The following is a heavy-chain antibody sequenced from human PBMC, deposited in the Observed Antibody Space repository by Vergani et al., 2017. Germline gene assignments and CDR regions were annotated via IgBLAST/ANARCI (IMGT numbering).Heavy chain of an antibody. J-gene: IGHJ5*02. Sequence: QLQLQESGPGLVKPSETLSLTCTVSGGSISSSSYYWGWIRQSPGKGLEWIGSIYYSGSTYYNPSLKSRVTISVDTSKNQFSLKLSSVTAADTAVYYCASTLAAAGFSWGQGTLVTVSS. D-gene: IGHD6-13*01. CDR1: GGSISSSSYY. CDR2: IYYSGST. CDR3: ASTLAAAGFS. V-gene: IGHV4-39*01.